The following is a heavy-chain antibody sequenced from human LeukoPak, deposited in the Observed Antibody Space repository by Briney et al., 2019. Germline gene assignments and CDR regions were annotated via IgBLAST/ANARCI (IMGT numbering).Heavy chain of an antibody. J-gene: IGHJ4*02. CDR1: GGSISSYY. CDR3: ARVKGYCSGGSCYPDDY. D-gene: IGHD2-15*01. CDR2: IYHSGST. Sequence: PSETLSLTCTVSGGSISSYYWSWIRQPPGKGLEWIGSIYHSGSTYYNPSLKSRVTISVDTSKNQFSLKLSSVTAADTAVYYCARVKGYCSGGSCYPDDYWGQGTLVTVSS. V-gene: IGHV4-38-2*02.